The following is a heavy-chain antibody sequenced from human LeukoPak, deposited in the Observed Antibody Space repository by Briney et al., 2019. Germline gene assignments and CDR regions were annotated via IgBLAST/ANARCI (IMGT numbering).Heavy chain of an antibody. V-gene: IGHV4-38-2*01. D-gene: IGHD2-2*01. CDR1: GYSIRSGYY. CDR3: ARAPHCSSTTCYGGGYAFDI. CDR2: INHSGST. J-gene: IGHJ3*02. Sequence: PSETLSLTCAVSGYSIRSGYYWGWIRQPPGKGLEWIGSINHSGSTYYNPSLKSRVTISVDTSKNQFSLKLSSVTAADTAVYYCARAPHCSSTTCYGGGYAFDIWGQGTMVTVS.